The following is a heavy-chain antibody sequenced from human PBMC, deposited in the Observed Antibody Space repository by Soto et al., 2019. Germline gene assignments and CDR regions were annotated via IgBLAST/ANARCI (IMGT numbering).Heavy chain of an antibody. J-gene: IGHJ6*02. CDR2: IYYSGST. V-gene: IGHV4-59*01. Sequence: PSETLSLTCTVSGGSISSYYWSWIRHPPGNGLEWIGYIYYSGSTNYNPSLKSRVTISVDTSKNQFSLKLSSVTAADTAVYYCARGQLNYDFWSGYSLTPYYGMHVWGQGTTVTVSS. D-gene: IGHD3-3*01. CDR3: ARGQLNYDFWSGYSLTPYYGMHV. CDR1: GGSISSYY.